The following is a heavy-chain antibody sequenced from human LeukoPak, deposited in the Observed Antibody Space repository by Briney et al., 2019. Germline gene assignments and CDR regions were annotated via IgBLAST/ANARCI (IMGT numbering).Heavy chain of an antibody. D-gene: IGHD1-26*01. CDR1: GNSISNTYY. Sequence: SETLSLTCAVSGNSISNTYYWGWIRQPPGKELEWIGSIYNSGSTHYNPSLKSRVTISVDTSKTQFSLKLNSVTAADTAVYYCARNSSGNYFDYWGQGTLVTVSS. CDR3: ARNSSGNYFDY. V-gene: IGHV4-38-2*01. J-gene: IGHJ4*02. CDR2: IYNSGST.